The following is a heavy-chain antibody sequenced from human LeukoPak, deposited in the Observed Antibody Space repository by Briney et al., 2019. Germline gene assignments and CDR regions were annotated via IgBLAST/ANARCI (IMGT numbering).Heavy chain of an antibody. CDR2: ISYDGSNK. CDR3: AKYYYDSSGYYITPPARAPDY. V-gene: IGHV3-30*04. CDR1: GFTFSSYA. J-gene: IGHJ4*02. D-gene: IGHD3-22*01. Sequence: GRSLRLSCAASGFTFSSYAMHWVRQAPGKGLEWVAVISYDGSNKYYADSVKGRFTISRDNSKNTLYLQMNSLRAEDTAVYYCAKYYYDSSGYYITPPARAPDYWGQGTLVTVSS.